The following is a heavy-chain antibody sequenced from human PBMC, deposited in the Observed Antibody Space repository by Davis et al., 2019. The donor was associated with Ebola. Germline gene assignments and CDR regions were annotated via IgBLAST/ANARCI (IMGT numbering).Heavy chain of an antibody. D-gene: IGHD4-11*01. Sequence: GESLKISCAASGFTFSSYEMNWVRQAPGKGLEWVSYISSSGSTIYYADSVKGRFTISRDNSKNTLYLQMNSLRAEDTAVYYCARDSKVTTLEPYYYYYYGMDVWGQGTTVTVSS. J-gene: IGHJ6*02. CDR3: ARDSKVTTLEPYYYYYYGMDV. V-gene: IGHV3-48*03. CDR1: GFTFSSYE. CDR2: ISSSGSTI.